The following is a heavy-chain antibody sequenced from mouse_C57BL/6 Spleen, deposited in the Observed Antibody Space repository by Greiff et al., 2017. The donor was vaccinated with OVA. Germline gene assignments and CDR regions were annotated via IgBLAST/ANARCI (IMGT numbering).Heavy chain of an antibody. CDR2: ISGGGGNT. CDR3: ASITTVVATD. Sequence: EVQLVESGGGLVKPGGSLKLSCAASGFTFSSYTMSWVRQTPEKRLEWVATISGGGGNTYYPDSVKGRFTISRDNAKNTLYLQMSSLRSEDTALYYCASITTVVATDWGQGTLVTVSA. J-gene: IGHJ3*01. D-gene: IGHD1-1*01. CDR1: GFTFSSYT. V-gene: IGHV5-9*01.